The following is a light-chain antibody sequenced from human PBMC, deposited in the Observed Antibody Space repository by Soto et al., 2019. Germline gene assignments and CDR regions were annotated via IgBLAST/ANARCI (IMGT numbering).Light chain of an antibody. J-gene: IGLJ2*01. Sequence: QSVLTQLPSASGTPGQRVTISCSGSSSNIGSNTVNWYQQLPGTAPKLLIYSNNQRPSGVPDRFSGSKSGTSASLAISGLQSEDEADYYCAAWDDSLHVVFGGGTKLTVL. CDR2: SNN. CDR3: AAWDDSLHVV. CDR1: SSNIGSNT. V-gene: IGLV1-44*01.